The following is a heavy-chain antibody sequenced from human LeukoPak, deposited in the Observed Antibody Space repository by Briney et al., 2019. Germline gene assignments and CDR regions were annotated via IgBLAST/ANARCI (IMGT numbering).Heavy chain of an antibody. Sequence: PGGSLRISCAASGFTFSSYSMNWVRQAPGKGLEWVSSISSSSSYVYYADSVKGRFTISRDNANSSLYLQMNSLRAEDTAEYYCARGLVGATTTGLDYWGQGTLVTVSS. CDR1: GFTFSSYS. D-gene: IGHD1-26*01. CDR3: ARGLVGATTTGLDY. V-gene: IGHV3-21*01. CDR2: ISSSSSYV. J-gene: IGHJ4*02.